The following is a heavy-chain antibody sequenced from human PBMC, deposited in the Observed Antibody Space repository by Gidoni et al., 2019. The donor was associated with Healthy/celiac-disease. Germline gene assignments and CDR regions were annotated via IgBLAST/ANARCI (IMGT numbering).Heavy chain of an antibody. CDR2: ISGSGGST. D-gene: IGHD3-10*01. CDR3: AKCLWFGESDDAFDI. J-gene: IGHJ3*02. CDR1: GFNFRSYA. V-gene: IGHV3-23*01. Sequence: EVQLLESVGGLVQPGGSLRLSGAASGFNFRSYAMRWVRQAPGKGLEWVSAISGSGGSTYYADSVKGRFTIYRDNSKNTLYLQMNSLRAEDTAVYYCAKCLWFGESDDAFDIWGQGTMVTVSS.